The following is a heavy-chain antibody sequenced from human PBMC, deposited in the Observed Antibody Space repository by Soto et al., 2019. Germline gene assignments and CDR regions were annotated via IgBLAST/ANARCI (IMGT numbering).Heavy chain of an antibody. J-gene: IGHJ6*02. D-gene: IGHD2-2*01. CDR3: AREHVYCSSTSCYLYGMDV. Sequence: GGTLRLSCAASGFTFSDYYMSWIRQAPGKGLEWVSYISSSSSYTNYADSVKGRFTISRDNAKNSLYLQMNSLRAEDTAVYYCAREHVYCSSTSCYLYGMDVWGQGTTVTVSS. V-gene: IGHV3-11*06. CDR2: ISSSSSYT. CDR1: GFTFSDYY.